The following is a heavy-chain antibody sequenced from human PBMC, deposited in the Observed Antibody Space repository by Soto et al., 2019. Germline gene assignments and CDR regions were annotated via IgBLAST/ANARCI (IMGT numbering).Heavy chain of an antibody. V-gene: IGHV3-74*01. CDR2: INSDGSST. D-gene: IGHD3-22*01. CDR3: ARDPHYFYDSTGYYDY. Sequence: HPGGSLRLSCAAPGFTFSNNWMHWVRQAPGKGPVWVSRINSDGSSTSYADSVKGRFAISRDNAKNTLYLQMNSLRAEDTAVYYCARDPHYFYDSTGYYDYWGQGTLVTVSS. CDR1: GFTFSNNW. J-gene: IGHJ4*02.